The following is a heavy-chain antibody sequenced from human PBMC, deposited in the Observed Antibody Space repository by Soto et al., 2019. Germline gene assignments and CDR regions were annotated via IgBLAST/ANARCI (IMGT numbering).Heavy chain of an antibody. J-gene: IGHJ4*02. V-gene: IGHV3-48*01. Sequence: GGSLRLSCAASGFTFSSYSMNWVRQAPGKGLEWVSYISSSSSTIYYADSVKGRFTISRDNAKNSLYLQMNSLRAEDTAVYYCAVRSVRGFPHFDYWGQGTLVTVSS. D-gene: IGHD3-10*02. CDR3: AVRSVRGFPHFDY. CDR2: ISSSSSTI. CDR1: GFTFSSYS.